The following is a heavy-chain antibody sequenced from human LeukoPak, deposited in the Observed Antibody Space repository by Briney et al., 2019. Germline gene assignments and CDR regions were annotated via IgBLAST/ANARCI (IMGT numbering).Heavy chain of an antibody. J-gene: IGHJ6*02. V-gene: IGHV3-64D*06. CDR1: GFTFSSYA. Sequence: GGSLRLSCSASGFTFSSYAMHWVRQAPGKGLEYVSAISSNGGSTYYADSVKGGFTISRDNSKNTLYLQMSSLRAEDTAVYYCARLLVAMVRGVIARTYYYYGMDVWGQGTTVTVSS. CDR2: ISSNGGST. D-gene: IGHD3-10*01. CDR3: ARLLVAMVRGVIARTYYYYGMDV.